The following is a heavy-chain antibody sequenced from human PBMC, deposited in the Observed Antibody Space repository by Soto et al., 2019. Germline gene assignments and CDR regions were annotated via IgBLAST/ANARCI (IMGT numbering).Heavy chain of an antibody. J-gene: IGHJ3*02. CDR1: GISLSDGRTG. CDR2: IFSTDEK. V-gene: IGHV2-26*01. D-gene: IGHD6-19*01. CDR3: ARSYSSGWYRAFDI. Sequence: QVTLKESGPVLVKPTETLTLTCTVSGISLSDGRTGVSWIRQPPGKALEWLAHIFSTDEKSYNTSLRIRLSISKDTSESQVVLTMTNMDPMDTATYYCARSYSSGWYRAFDIWGQGTMVPVSS.